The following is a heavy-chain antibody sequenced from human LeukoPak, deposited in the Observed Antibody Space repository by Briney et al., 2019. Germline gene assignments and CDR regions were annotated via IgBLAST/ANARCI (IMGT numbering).Heavy chain of an antibody. Sequence: PSETLSLTCTVSGGSISSSSYYWGRIRQPPGKGLEWIGSIYYSGSTYYNPSLKSRVSISVDTSKNQFSLKLSSVTAADTAVYYCARLGLRFLEWLISYWGQGTLVTVSS. D-gene: IGHD3-3*01. J-gene: IGHJ4*02. CDR2: IYYSGST. CDR1: GGSISSSSYY. CDR3: ARLGLRFLEWLISY. V-gene: IGHV4-39*01.